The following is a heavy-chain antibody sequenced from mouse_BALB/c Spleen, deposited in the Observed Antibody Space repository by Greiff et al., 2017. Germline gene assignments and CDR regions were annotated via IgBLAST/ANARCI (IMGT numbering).Heavy chain of an antibody. CDR2: INPSTGYT. D-gene: IGHD1-1*01. V-gene: IGHV1-7*01. CDR1: GYTFTSYW. Sequence: QVQLQQSGAELAKPGASVKMSCKASGYTFTSYWMHWVKQRPGQGLEWIGYINPSTGYTEYNQKFKDKATLTADKSSSTAYMQLSSLTSEDSAVYYCARYYYGRGFFAYWGQGTLVTVSA. CDR3: ARYYYGRGFFAY. J-gene: IGHJ3*01.